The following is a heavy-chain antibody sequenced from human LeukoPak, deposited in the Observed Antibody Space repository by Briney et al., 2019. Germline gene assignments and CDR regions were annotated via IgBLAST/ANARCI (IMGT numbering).Heavy chain of an antibody. J-gene: IGHJ3*02. D-gene: IGHD2-21*01. CDR2: IYHSGST. CDR3: AKSNGCGLVDI. Sequence: SETLSLTCTVSGYSISSGYYWGWIRQPPGKGLEWIGSIYHSGSTYYNPSLKSRVTISVDTSKNQFSLKLNSVTAADTAVYYCAKSNGCGLVDIWGQGTMVTVSS. V-gene: IGHV4-38-2*02. CDR1: GYSISSGYY.